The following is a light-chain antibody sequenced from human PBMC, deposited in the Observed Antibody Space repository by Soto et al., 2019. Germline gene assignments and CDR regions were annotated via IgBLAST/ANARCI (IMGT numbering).Light chain of an antibody. CDR1: SSGIGGYNF. CDR3: RSFLSTNTLL. Sequence: QSALTQPASVSGSPGQSITISCTGTSSGIGGYNFVSWYQHHPGRAPTLIIYDVSMRPSGASNRFSGSKSGNTASLTISGLQAEDEADYYCRSFLSTNTLLFGGGTQLSVL. CDR2: DVS. J-gene: IGLJ2*01. V-gene: IGLV2-14*03.